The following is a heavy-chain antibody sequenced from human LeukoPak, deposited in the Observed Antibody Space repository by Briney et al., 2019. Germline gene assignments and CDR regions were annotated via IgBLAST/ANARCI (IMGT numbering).Heavy chain of an antibody. CDR2: ISSSGSSI. CDR3: ARGGYERSLAN. V-gene: IGHV3-48*03. J-gene: IGHJ4*02. D-gene: IGHD5-12*01. CDR1: GFTLSSYE. Sequence: GGSLRLSCAVSGFTLSSYEMNWVRQALGKGLEWVSHISSSGSSIYYADSVMGRFTISRDNAKNSLYLQMNSLRAEDTAVYYCARGGYERSLANWGQGTLVTVSS.